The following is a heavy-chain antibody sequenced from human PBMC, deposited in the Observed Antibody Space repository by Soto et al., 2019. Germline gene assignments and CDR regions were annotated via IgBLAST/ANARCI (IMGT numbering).Heavy chain of an antibody. V-gene: IGHV4-59*01. D-gene: IGHD2-2*01. CDR2: IYYSGST. J-gene: IGHJ6*02. Sequence: SETLSLTCTVSGGSISSYYWSWIRQPPGKGLEWIGYIYYSGSTNYNPSLKSRVTISVDTSKNQFSLKLSSVTAADTAVYYCARDRPGYCSSTSCYGTYGRDVWGQGTTVTVSS. CDR3: ARDRPGYCSSTSCYGTYGRDV. CDR1: GGSISSYY.